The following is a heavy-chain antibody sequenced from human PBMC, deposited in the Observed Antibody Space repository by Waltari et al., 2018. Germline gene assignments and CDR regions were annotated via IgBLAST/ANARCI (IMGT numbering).Heavy chain of an antibody. V-gene: IGHV5-51*01. CDR3: ARRGGHDYGGNDLFDY. CDR1: GYSFTSYW. CDR2: IYPGDLGT. D-gene: IGHD4-17*01. J-gene: IGHJ4*02. Sequence: EVQLVQSGAEVKKPGESLKISCKGSGYSFTSYWIGWVRQMPGKGLEWMGLIYPGDLGTRYSPSFQGQGSISADKSIRTADLQWSSLKASDTAMYYCARRGGHDYGGNDLFDYWGQGTLVTVSS.